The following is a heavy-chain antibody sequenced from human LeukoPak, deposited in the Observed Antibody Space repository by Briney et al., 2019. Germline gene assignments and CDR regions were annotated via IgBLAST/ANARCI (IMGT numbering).Heavy chain of an antibody. CDR3: AREGWFGESHYFDY. CDR2: IYYSGST. Sequence: SETLSLTCTVSGGSISSSSYYWAWIRQPPGMGLEWIGTIYYSGSTYYNPSLKSRVTISVDTSKNQFSLKLSSVTAADTAVYYCAREGWFGESHYFDYWGQGTLVTVSS. CDR1: GGSISSSSYY. V-gene: IGHV4-39*07. J-gene: IGHJ4*02. D-gene: IGHD3-10*01.